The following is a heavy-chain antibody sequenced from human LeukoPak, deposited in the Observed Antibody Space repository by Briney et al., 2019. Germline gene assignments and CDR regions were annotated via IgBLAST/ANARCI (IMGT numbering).Heavy chain of an antibody. V-gene: IGHV1-69*05. D-gene: IGHD3-22*01. J-gene: IGHJ5*02. CDR2: IIPIFGTA. CDR1: GGTFSSYA. Sequence: ASVKVSCKASGGTFSSYAISWVRQAPGQGPEWMGGIIPIFGTANYAQKFQGRVTITTDESTSTAYMELSSLRSEDTAVYYCARAQYYYDSSGYSWFDPWGQGTLVTVSS. CDR3: ARAQYYYDSSGYSWFDP.